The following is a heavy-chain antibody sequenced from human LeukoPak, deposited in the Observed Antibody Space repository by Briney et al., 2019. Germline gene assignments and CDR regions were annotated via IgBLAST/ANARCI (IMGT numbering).Heavy chain of an antibody. Sequence: PSETLSLTCTVSGGSIRNGGYYWSWIRQPPGKGLEWIGEINHSGSTNYNPSLKSRVTISVDTSKNQFSLKLSSVTAADTAVYYCAREGYGDYGSGFDYWGQGTLVTVSS. J-gene: IGHJ4*02. D-gene: IGHD4-17*01. CDR2: INHSGST. CDR3: AREGYGDYGSGFDY. V-gene: IGHV4-61*08. CDR1: GGSIRNGGYY.